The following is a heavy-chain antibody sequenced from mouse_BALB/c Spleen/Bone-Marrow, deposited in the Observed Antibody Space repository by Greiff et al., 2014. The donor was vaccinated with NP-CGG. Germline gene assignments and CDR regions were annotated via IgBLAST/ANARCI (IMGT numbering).Heavy chain of an antibody. D-gene: IGHD2-4*01. J-gene: IGHJ2*01. CDR1: GFNIKDTY. V-gene: IGHV14-3*02. CDR2: IDPANGNN. Sequence: VQLQQSGAELVKPGASVKLSCTASGFNIKDTYMHWVKQRPEQGLEWIGRIDPANGNNKYDPKFQGKATITADTSSNTAFLQLSSLTSEDTAVYYCASYDYGYYFDYGGQGTTLTVSS. CDR3: ASYDYGYYFDY.